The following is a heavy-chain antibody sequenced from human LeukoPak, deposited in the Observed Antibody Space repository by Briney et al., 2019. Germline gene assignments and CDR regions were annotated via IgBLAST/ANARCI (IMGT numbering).Heavy chain of an antibody. CDR1: GGSISSSSYY. CDR2: IYYSGST. V-gene: IGHV4-39*07. Sequence: SETLSLTCTVSGGSISSSSYYWGWIRQPPGKGLEWIGSIYYSGSTYYNPSLKSRVTISVDTSKNQFSLKLSSVTAADTAVYYCARVRYYGSGSYYHYFDYWGQGTLVTVSS. D-gene: IGHD3-10*01. J-gene: IGHJ4*02. CDR3: ARVRYYGSGSYYHYFDY.